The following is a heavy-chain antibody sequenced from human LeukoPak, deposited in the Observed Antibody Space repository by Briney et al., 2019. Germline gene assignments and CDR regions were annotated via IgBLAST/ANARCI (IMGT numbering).Heavy chain of an antibody. CDR2: ISSSSSYI. Sequence: PGGSLRLSSAAPGFTFSSYSMNWVRQAPGKGLEWVSCISSSSSYIYYADSVKGRFTISRDNAKNSLYLQMNSLRAEDTAVYYCARTVTVVVPAANWFDPWGQGTLVIVSS. J-gene: IGHJ5*02. CDR3: ARTVTVVVPAANWFDP. D-gene: IGHD2-2*01. V-gene: IGHV3-21*01. CDR1: GFTFSSYS.